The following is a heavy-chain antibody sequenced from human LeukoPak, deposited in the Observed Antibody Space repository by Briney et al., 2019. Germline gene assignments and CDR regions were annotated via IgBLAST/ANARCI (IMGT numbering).Heavy chain of an antibody. Sequence: GGSLRVSCVASGFTFRTYTMNWVRQAPGKGLEWVSYISGSGSTIYYADSVKGRFTISRDNAKNSLYLQMNSLRAEDTAVYYCARDPDPLGAYFDYWGQGTLVTVSS. CDR2: ISGSGSTI. D-gene: IGHD1-14*01. CDR1: GFTFRTYT. V-gene: IGHV3-48*04. J-gene: IGHJ4*02. CDR3: ARDPDPLGAYFDY.